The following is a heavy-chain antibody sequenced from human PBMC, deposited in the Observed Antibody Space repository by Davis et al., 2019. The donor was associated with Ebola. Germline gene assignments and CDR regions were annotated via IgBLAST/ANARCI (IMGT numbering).Heavy chain of an antibody. Sequence: GESLKISCKGSGYSFTNYWIGWVRQMPGKGLEWMGIIYPGDSDTKYSPSFQGQVTISADKPISTAYLQWSSLKASDTAMYYCARRRVIHDVATNDYFDYWGQGTLVTVSS. CDR3: ARRRVIHDVATNDYFDY. D-gene: IGHD5-12*01. J-gene: IGHJ4*02. CDR2: IYPGDSDT. V-gene: IGHV5-51*01. CDR1: GYSFTNYW.